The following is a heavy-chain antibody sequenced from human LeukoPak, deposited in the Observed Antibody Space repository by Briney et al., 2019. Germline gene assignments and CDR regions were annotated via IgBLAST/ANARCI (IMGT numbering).Heavy chain of an antibody. CDR1: GGSFSGYY. V-gene: IGHV4-34*01. J-gene: IGHJ5*02. D-gene: IGHD2-15*01. CDR2: INHSGST. CDR3: ARGPHFGNCSGGSCYSSNWFDP. Sequence: AETLSLPCAVYGGSFSGYYWLWIRQPPGKGLECVGEINHSGSTNYNPSLKSRVTISVDTSKNQFSLKLSSVTAADTAVYYCARGPHFGNCSGGSCYSSNWFDPWGQGTLVTVSS.